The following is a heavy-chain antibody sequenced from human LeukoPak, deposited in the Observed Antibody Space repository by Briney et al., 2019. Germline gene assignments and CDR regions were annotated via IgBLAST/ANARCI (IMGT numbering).Heavy chain of an antibody. J-gene: IGHJ3*02. D-gene: IGHD6-19*01. CDR2: TYYRSKWYN. Sequence: SQTLSLTCAISGDSVSSNSAAWNWIWQSPSRGLEWLGRTYYRSKWYNDYAVSVKSRITINPDTSKNQFSLQLNSVTPEDTAVYYCASSGWYDRMAFDIWGQGTMVTVSS. V-gene: IGHV6-1*01. CDR1: GDSVSSNSAA. CDR3: ASSGWYDRMAFDI.